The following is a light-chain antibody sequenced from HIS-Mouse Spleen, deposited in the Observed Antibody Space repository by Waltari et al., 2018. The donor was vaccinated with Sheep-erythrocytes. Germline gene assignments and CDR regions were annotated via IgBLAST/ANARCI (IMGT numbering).Light chain of an antibody. CDR1: SSNIGNNA. CDR3: AAWDDSLNGWV. Sequence: QSVLTQPPSVSEAPRQRVTISCSGSSSNIGNNAGNWYQQLPGKAPKLLIYYDELLPSGVSDRFSGSKSGTSASLAISGLQSEDEADYYCAAWDDSLNGWVFGGGTKLTVL. V-gene: IGLV1-36*01. CDR2: YDE. J-gene: IGLJ3*02.